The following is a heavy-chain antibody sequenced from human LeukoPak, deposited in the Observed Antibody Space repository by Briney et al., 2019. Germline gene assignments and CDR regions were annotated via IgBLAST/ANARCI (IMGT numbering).Heavy chain of an antibody. Sequence: PGGSLRLSCAASGFTVSSNYMSWARQAPGKGLEWVSVLYSGGSTFYADSVKGRFTISKDNAKNTLYLQMNGLRAEDTAVYYCARDTRGPCKGGSCFWYYFDDWGQGTLVTVSS. CDR2: LYSGGST. V-gene: IGHV3-53*01. J-gene: IGHJ4*02. CDR1: GFTVSSNY. D-gene: IGHD2-15*01. CDR3: ARDTRGPCKGGSCFWYYFDD.